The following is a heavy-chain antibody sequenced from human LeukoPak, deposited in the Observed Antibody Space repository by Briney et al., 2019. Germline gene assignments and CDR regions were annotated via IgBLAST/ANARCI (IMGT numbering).Heavy chain of an antibody. D-gene: IGHD6-19*01. V-gene: IGHV3-30*02. CDR3: AKRPETGGEQWLVSNFYFDY. CDR1: GFTFSSYG. Sequence: PGGSLRLSCAASGFTFSSYGMHWVRQAPGKGLDWVAFIHHDGSNKYYADSVKGRFTISRDNSKNTLYLQMNSLRAEDTAVYYCAKRPETGGEQWLVSNFYFDYWGQGTLVTVSS. J-gene: IGHJ4*02. CDR2: IHHDGSNK.